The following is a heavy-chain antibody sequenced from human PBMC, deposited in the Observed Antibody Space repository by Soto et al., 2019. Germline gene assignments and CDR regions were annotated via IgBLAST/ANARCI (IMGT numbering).Heavy chain of an antibody. CDR3: VSQRTTVPTQAYFDY. CDR2: VYYRGRS. D-gene: IGHD4-17*01. V-gene: IGHV4-39*01. J-gene: IGHJ4*02. CDR1: GGSVTNSSHY. Sequence: SETLSLTCTVSGGSVTNSSHYWGWIRQSPGKGLEWIGSVYYRGRSYSKSSVKSRVTISVDTSKNRFSLSLNSVTASDTAVYFCVSQRTTVPTQAYFDYWGPGALVPVSS.